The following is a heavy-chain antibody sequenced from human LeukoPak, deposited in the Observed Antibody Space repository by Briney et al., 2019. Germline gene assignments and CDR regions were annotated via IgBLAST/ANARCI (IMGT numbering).Heavy chain of an antibody. CDR2: INYSGRT. D-gene: IGHD4-17*01. V-gene: IGHV4-59*08. CDR1: GGSNSGYY. J-gene: IGHJ3*02. Sequence: SETLSFTCSVSGGSNSGYYWSWIRQPPGKGLEWIGYINYSGRTNNNPSLTSRVTVSVDTSKNQFSLKLSSVTTADTAVYYCARRPDYGDSIRSPGAFDIWGQGTMVTVSS. CDR3: ARRPDYGDSIRSPGAFDI.